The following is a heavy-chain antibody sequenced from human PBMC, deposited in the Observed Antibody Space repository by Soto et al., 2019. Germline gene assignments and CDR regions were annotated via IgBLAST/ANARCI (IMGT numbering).Heavy chain of an antibody. D-gene: IGHD6-19*01. CDR1: GYTFTSYG. CDR3: ARLRGWLADLFDY. CDR2: ISAYNGNT. V-gene: IGHV1-18*01. Sequence: ASVKVSCKASGYTFTSYGISWVRQAPGQGLEWMGWISAYNGNTNYAQKLQGRVTMTTDTSTSTAYVELRSLRSDDTAVYYCARLRGWLADLFDYWGQGTLVTVSS. J-gene: IGHJ4*02.